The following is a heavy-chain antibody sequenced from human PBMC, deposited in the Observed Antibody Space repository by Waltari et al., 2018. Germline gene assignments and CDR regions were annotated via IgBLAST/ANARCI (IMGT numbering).Heavy chain of an antibody. V-gene: IGHV3-11*01. D-gene: IGHD1-1*01. CDR3: VRDDNWGSLDF. CDR2: ISISCDAI. J-gene: IGHJ4*02. CDR1: GFSFSDYY. Sequence: QVQLVESGGDLVKPGGSLRLSCAASGFSFSDYYMTWIRQAPGKGLECVSYISISCDAIYYADSVKGRFTISRDNARNSLYLQINSLRADDTAVYFCVRDDNWGSLDFWGQGVLVTVSS.